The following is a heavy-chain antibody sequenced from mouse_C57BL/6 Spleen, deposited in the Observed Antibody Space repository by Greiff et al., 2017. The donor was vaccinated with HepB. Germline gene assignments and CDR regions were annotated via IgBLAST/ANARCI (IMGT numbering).Heavy chain of an antibody. CDR1: GFTFSSYA. D-gene: IGHD2-3*01. CDR3: ARDPDGFAWFAY. V-gene: IGHV5-4*01. CDR2: ISDGGSYT. Sequence: EVKVVESGGGLVKPGGSLKLSCAASGFTFSSYAMSWVRQTPEKRLEWVATISDGGSYTYYPDNVKGRFTISRDNAKNNLYLQMSHLKSEDTAMYYCARDPDGFAWFAYWGQGTLVTVSA. J-gene: IGHJ3*01.